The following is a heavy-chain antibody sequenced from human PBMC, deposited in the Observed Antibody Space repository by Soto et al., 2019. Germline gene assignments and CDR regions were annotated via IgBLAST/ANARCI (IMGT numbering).Heavy chain of an antibody. CDR2: INHTGGT. V-gene: IGHV4-34*02. D-gene: IGHD3-3*01. CDR3: ATRITVFGLLMTPFDP. J-gene: IGHJ5*02. Sequence: QVHLQQWGAGLLKRSETLSLTCAVYGGSVNGYYWNWIRQPPGEGLEWIGEINHTGGTHYNTSLKIRVTMSVDSSKNQVSLRLSSVTAADTAIYYCATRITVFGLLMTPFDPCGQVTQVTVSS. CDR1: GGSVNGYY.